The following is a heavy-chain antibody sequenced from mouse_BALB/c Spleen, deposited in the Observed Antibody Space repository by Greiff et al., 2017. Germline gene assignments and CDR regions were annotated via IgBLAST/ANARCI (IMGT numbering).Heavy chain of an antibody. CDR2: IDPANGNT. J-gene: IGHJ2*01. CDR1: GFNIKDNY. Sequence: EVQLQQSGAELVKPGASVKLSCTASGFNIKDNYMHWVKQRPEQGLEWIGRIDPANGNTKYDPKFQGKATITADTSSNTAYLQLSSLTSEDTAVYYCAPTGFDYWGQGTTLTVSS. CDR3: APTGFDY. V-gene: IGHV14-3*02.